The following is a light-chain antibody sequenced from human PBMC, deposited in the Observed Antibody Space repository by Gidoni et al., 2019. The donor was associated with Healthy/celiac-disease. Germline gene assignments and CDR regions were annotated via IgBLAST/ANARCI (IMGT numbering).Light chain of an antibody. CDR3: QQYGSSPPGT. CDR2: VAS. Sequence: EIVLTQSPGTLSWSPRERATLSCRASQSVSSSYLAWYQQKPGQAPRLLIYVASSRATGIPDRFSGSGSGTDFTLTISRLEPEDFAVYYCQQYGSSPPGTFGGGTKVEIK. V-gene: IGKV3-20*01. J-gene: IGKJ4*01. CDR1: QSVSSSY.